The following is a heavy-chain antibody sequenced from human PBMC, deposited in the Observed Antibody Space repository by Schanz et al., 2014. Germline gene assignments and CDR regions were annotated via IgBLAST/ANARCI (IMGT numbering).Heavy chain of an antibody. J-gene: IGHJ4*02. CDR1: GFTFSKYW. Sequence: EVQLVESGGGLVQPGGSLRLSCGGSGFTFSKYWMSWVRQAPGKGLEWVANIKQDGSEKYYVDAVKGRFTISRDNAKKSMYLHMKSLRGEDTAVYYCARPRFDYGEVDYWGQGTLVTVSS. V-gene: IGHV3-7*02. D-gene: IGHD4-17*01. CDR3: ARPRFDYGEVDY. CDR2: IKQDGSEK.